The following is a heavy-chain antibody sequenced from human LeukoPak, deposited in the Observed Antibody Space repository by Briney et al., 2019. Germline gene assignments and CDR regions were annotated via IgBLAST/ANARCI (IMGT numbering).Heavy chain of an antibody. J-gene: IGHJ4*02. Sequence: PGGSLRLFCAASGFTFRRYWMHWVRQAPGKGLVWVSRINDDGSSTSYADSVKGRFTISRDNANNTLYLQMNSLRAEETAVYYCARDFAPYTSGWPSYWGQGTLVTVSS. CDR2: INDDGSST. V-gene: IGHV3-74*01. CDR1: GFTFRRYW. D-gene: IGHD6-19*01. CDR3: ARDFAPYTSGWPSY.